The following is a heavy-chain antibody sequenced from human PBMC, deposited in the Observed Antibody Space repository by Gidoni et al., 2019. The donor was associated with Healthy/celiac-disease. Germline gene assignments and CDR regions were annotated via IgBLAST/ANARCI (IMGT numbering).Heavy chain of an antibody. CDR2: IYYSGST. Sequence: QLQLQESGPGLVKPSETLSLTCTVSGGSISSSSYYWGWIRQPPGKGLEWIGSIYYSGSTYYNPSLKSRVTISVDTSKNQFSLKLSSVTAADTAVYYCAVDSSGYWGVYYYYYGMDVWGQGTTVTVSS. V-gene: IGHV4-39*01. J-gene: IGHJ6*02. D-gene: IGHD3-22*01. CDR1: GGSISSSSYY. CDR3: AVDSSGYWGVYYYYYGMDV.